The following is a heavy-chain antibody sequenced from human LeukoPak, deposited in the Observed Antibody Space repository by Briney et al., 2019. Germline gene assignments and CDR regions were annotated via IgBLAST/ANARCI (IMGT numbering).Heavy chain of an antibody. CDR2: ISSSSSTI. D-gene: IGHD3-9*01. CDR3: ARDQSHYDILTGYWYFDL. V-gene: IGHV3-48*01. Sequence: GGSLRLSCAASGFTFSSYSMNWVRQAPGKGLEWVSYISSSSSTIYYADSVKGRFTISRDNAKNSLYLQMNSLRAEGTAVYYCARDQSHYDILTGYWYFDLWGRGTLVTVSS. J-gene: IGHJ2*01. CDR1: GFTFSSYS.